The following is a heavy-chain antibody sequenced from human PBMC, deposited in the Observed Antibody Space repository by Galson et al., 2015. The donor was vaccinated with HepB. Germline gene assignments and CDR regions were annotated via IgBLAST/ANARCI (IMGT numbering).Heavy chain of an antibody. J-gene: IGHJ2*01. Sequence: SLRLSCAASGFTFSSYGMHWVRQAPGKGLEWVAVISYDGSNKYYADSVKGRFTISRDNSKNTLYLQMNSLRAEDTAVYYCAKEHYGDYEGPWNWYFDLWGRGTLVTVSS. CDR2: ISYDGSNK. CDR1: GFTFSSYG. V-gene: IGHV3-30*18. CDR3: AKEHYGDYEGPWNWYFDL. D-gene: IGHD4-17*01.